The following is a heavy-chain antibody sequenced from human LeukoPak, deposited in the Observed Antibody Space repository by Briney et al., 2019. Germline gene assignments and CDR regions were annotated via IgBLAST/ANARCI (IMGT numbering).Heavy chain of an antibody. V-gene: IGHV4-34*01. J-gene: IGHJ6*02. D-gene: IGHD3-16*02. CDR3: ANVWGSYRYNYYGMDV. Sequence: SETLSLTCAVYGGSFSDYYWSWIRQPPGKGLEWIGEINHSGSTNYNPSLKSRVTISIDTSKNQFSLKLSSVTAADTAVYYCANVWGSYRYNYYGMDVWGQGTTVTVSS. CDR1: GGSFSDYY. CDR2: INHSGST.